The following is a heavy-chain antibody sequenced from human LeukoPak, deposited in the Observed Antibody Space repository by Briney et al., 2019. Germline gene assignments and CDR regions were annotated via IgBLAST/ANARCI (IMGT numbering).Heavy chain of an antibody. CDR1: GYTFTSYY. Sequence: APVKVSCKASGYTFTSYYMHWVRQAPGQGLEWMGIINPSGGSTSYAQKFQGRVTMTRDMSTSTVYMELSSLRSEDTAVYYCARASPRRGYSYGYQYWGQGTLVTVSS. V-gene: IGHV1-46*01. D-gene: IGHD5-18*01. CDR3: ARASPRRGYSYGYQY. J-gene: IGHJ4*02. CDR2: INPSGGST.